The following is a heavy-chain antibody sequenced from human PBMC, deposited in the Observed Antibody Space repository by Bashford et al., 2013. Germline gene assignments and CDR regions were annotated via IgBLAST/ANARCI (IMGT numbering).Heavy chain of an antibody. CDR1: GGTFSSYA. V-gene: IGHV1-69*04. J-gene: IGHJ5*02. D-gene: IGHD3-22*01. CDR3: ARPLDRGRSSSGFDP. Sequence: VASVKVSCKASGGTFSSYAISWVRQAPGQGLEWMGRIIPILGIANYAQKFQGRVTITADKSTSTAYMELSSLRSEDTAVYYCARPLDRGRSSSGFDPWGQGTLVTVSS. CDR2: IIPILGIA.